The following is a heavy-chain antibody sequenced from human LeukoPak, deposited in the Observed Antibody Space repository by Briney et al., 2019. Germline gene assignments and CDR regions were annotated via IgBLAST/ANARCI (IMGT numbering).Heavy chain of an antibody. CDR2: IRDDETYK. V-gene: IGHV3-30*02. CDR1: GFTFSSYG. D-gene: IGHD3-10*02. Sequence: GGSLRLSCAASGFTFSSYGMHWVRQAPGMGLEWVAFIRDDETYKYYADSVKGRFTISRDNAKNSLYLQMNSLRAEDTAVYYCAELGITMIGGVWGKGTTVTISS. CDR3: AELGITMIGGV. J-gene: IGHJ6*04.